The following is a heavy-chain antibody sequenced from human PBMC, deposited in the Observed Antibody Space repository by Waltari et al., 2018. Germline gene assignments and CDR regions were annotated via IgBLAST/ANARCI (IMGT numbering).Heavy chain of an antibody. CDR2: MNPNSGNT. J-gene: IGHJ4*02. V-gene: IGHV1-8*02. CDR3: ARVAGIAVAGTDDY. D-gene: IGHD6-19*01. Sequence: QVQLVQSGAEVKKPGASVKVSCKASGYTFTSYDINWVRQATGQGLEWMGGMNPNSGNTGYEQKFQGRVTMTRNTSISTAYMELSSLRSEDTAVYYCARVAGIAVAGTDDYWGQGTLVTVSS. CDR1: GYTFTSYD.